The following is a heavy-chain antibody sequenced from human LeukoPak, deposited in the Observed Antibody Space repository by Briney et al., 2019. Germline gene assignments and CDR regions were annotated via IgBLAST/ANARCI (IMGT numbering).Heavy chain of an antibody. J-gene: IGHJ3*02. CDR1: GFTFRSYS. CDR3: AGARDAFDI. V-gene: IGHV3-21*01. Sequence: KSGGPLRLSCAASGFTFRSYSRNGFRRAPGRGLEWVSSISSSSSYIYYADSVKGRFTISRDNAKNSLYLQMNSLRAEDTAVYYCAGARDAFDIWGQGTMVTVSS. CDR2: ISSSSSYI.